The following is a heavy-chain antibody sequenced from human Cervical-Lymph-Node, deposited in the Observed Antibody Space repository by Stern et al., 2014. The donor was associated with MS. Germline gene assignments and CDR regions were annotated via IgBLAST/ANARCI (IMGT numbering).Heavy chain of an antibody. CDR1: GYTFTGYY. Sequence: VQLVESGAEVKKPGASVKVSCKASGYTFTGYYMHWVRQAPGQGLEWMEWINPNSGGTNYAQKFQGWVAMTRDTSISTAYMELSRLRSDDTAVYYCAREEGYCSGGSCYSFDYWGQGTLVTVSS. CDR3: AREEGYCSGGSCYSFDY. CDR2: INPNSGGT. J-gene: IGHJ4*02. V-gene: IGHV1-2*04. D-gene: IGHD2-15*01.